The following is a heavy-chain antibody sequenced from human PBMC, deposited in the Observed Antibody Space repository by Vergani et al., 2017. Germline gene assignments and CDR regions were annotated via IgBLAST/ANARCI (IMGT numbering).Heavy chain of an antibody. V-gene: IGHV3-30*02. CDR1: GFTFSSYG. CDR3: ARAPGGYNWNYDWFDP. J-gene: IGHJ5*02. Sequence: QVQLVESGGGVVQPGGSLRLSCAASGFTFSSYGMHWVRQAPGKGLEWVAFIRYDGSNKYYADSVKGRFTISRDNSKNSLYLQMNSLRAEDTAVYYCARAPGGYNWNYDWFDPWGQGTLVTVSS. CDR2: IRYDGSNK. D-gene: IGHD1-7*01.